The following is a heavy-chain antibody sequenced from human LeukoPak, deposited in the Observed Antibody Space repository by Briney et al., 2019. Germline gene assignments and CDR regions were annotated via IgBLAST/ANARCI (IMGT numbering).Heavy chain of an antibody. J-gene: IGHJ3*02. CDR2: IYYSGST. CDR1: GGSISSSSYY. D-gene: IGHD1-14*01. Sequence: SETLSLTCTVSGGSISSSSYYWGWIRQPPGKGLEWIGSIYYSGSTYYNPSLKSRVTISVDTSKNQFSLKLSSVTAADTAVYYCANGVTAKKRAFDIWGQGTMVTVSS. V-gene: IGHV4-39*01. CDR3: ANGVTAKKRAFDI.